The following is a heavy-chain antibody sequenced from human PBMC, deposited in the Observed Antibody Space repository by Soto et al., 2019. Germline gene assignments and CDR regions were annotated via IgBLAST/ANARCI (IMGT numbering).Heavy chain of an antibody. CDR2: IYPGDSET. V-gene: IGHV5-51*01. Sequence: PGESLKISCQCSGYTFSNFWIAWVRQLPGKGLEYMGIIYPGDSETRYSPSFHGKVTTSADRSIGTAYLQWSSLEASDSAFYFCARSPRSSPYFDYWGQGALVTVSS. J-gene: IGHJ4*02. D-gene: IGHD6-13*01. CDR1: GYTFSNFW. CDR3: ARSPRSSPYFDY.